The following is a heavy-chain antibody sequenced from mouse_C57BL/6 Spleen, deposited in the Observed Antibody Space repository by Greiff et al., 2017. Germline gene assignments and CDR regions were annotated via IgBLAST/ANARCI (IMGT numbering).Heavy chain of an antibody. J-gene: IGHJ1*03. CDR1: GYSITSGYY. Sequence: EVQLQESGPGLVKPSQSLSLTCSVTGYSITSGYYWNWIRQFPGNKLEWMGYISYDGSNNYNPSLKNRISITRDTSKNQFFLKLNSVTTEDTATYYCASLIYYYGSSYGYFDVWGTGTTVTVSS. CDR2: ISYDGSN. CDR3: ASLIYYYGSSYGYFDV. D-gene: IGHD1-1*01. V-gene: IGHV3-6*01.